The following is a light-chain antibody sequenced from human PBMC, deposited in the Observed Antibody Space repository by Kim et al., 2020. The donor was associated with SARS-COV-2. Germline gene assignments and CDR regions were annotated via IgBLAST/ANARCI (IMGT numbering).Light chain of an antibody. CDR2: GAS. CDR1: QSGSSSY. Sequence: APGEETTLSCRASQSGSSSYLAWYQQKPGQAPRLLIYGASNRATGIPDTFSGSGSGTDFTLTISRLEPEDFAVYYCQQYGSSPFTFGGGTKVDIK. J-gene: IGKJ4*01. CDR3: QQYGSSPFT. V-gene: IGKV3-20*01.